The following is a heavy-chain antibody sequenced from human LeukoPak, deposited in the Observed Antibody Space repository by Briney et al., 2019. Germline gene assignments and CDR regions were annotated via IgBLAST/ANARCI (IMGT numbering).Heavy chain of an antibody. V-gene: IGHV3-30-3*01. J-gene: IGHJ4*02. D-gene: IGHD3-16*01. CDR1: GFTFSSYA. CDR2: ISYDGSNK. CDR3: ARDRITFGGTQDY. Sequence: GGSLRLSCAASGFTFSSYAMHWVREAPGKGLEWVAVISYDGSNKYYADSVKGRFTISRDNSKNTLYLQMNSLRAEDTAVYYCARDRITFGGTQDYWGQGTLVTVSS.